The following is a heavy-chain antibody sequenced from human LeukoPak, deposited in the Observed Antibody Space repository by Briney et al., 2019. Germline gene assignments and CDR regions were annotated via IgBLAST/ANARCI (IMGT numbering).Heavy chain of an antibody. V-gene: IGHV3-66*01. CDR3: ARESIAAGGAFDI. CDR1: GFTVSSNY. J-gene: IGHJ3*02. Sequence: GGSLRLSCAASGFTVSSNYMSWVRQAPGKGLEWVSVIYSGGSTYYADSVKGRFTISRDNSKNTLYLQMNSLRAEDMAVYYCARESIAAGGAFDIWGQGTMVTVSS. CDR2: IYSGGST. D-gene: IGHD6-13*01.